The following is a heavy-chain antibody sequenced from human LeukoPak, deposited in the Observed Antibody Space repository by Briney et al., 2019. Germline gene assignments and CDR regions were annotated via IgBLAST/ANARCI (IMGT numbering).Heavy chain of an antibody. CDR3: ARGGYYDSSGYPNPLDY. CDR1: GGSFSGNY. CDR2: INHSGST. D-gene: IGHD3-22*01. J-gene: IGHJ4*02. V-gene: IGHV4-34*01. Sequence: SETLSLTCAVYGGSFSGNYWNWIRQPPGKGLEWIGEINHSGSTSYNPSLKSRVTISGDTSKNQFSLKLSSVTAAGTAVYYCARGGYYDSSGYPNPLDYWGQGTLVTVSS.